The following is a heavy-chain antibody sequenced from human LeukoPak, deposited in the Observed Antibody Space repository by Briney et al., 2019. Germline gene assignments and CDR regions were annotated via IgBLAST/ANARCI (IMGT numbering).Heavy chain of an antibody. Sequence: SETLSLTCAVYGGSFSGYYWSWIRQPPGKGLEWIGEINHSGSTNYNPSLKSRVTISVDTSKNQFPLKLSSVTAADTAVYYCARRGVVITLFDYWGQGTLVTVSS. D-gene: IGHD3-3*01. CDR2: INHSGST. V-gene: IGHV4-34*01. J-gene: IGHJ4*02. CDR3: ARRGVVITLFDY. CDR1: GGSFSGYY.